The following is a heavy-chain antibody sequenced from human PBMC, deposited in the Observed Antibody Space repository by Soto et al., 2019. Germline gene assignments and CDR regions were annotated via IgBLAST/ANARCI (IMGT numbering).Heavy chain of an antibody. CDR1: GFTFSDYY. J-gene: IGHJ4*02. D-gene: IGHD3-9*01. CDR2: ISSSGSTI. Sequence: PGRSLRLSWAASGFTFSDYYMSWLRQAQGKGLEWVSYISSSGSTIYYADSVKGRFTISRDNAKNSLYLQMNSLRAEDTAVYYCARWNIDILTSRVDYWGQGTLVTVSS. CDR3: ARWNIDILTSRVDY. V-gene: IGHV3-11*01.